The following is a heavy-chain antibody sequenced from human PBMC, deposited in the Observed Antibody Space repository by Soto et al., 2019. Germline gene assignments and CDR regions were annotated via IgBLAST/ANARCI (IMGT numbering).Heavy chain of an antibody. D-gene: IGHD2-15*01. CDR2: MNPNSGNT. CDR3: ARVSSGYCSGGSCYRSDAFDI. V-gene: IGHV1-8*01. CDR1: GYTFTSYD. Sequence: QVQLVQSGAEVKKPGASVKVSCKASGYTFTSYDINWVRQATGQGLEWMGWMNPNSGNTGYAQKFQGRVTMTRNTSISTAYMELSSLRSEGTAVYYCARVSSGYCSGGSCYRSDAFDIWGQGTMVTVSS. J-gene: IGHJ3*02.